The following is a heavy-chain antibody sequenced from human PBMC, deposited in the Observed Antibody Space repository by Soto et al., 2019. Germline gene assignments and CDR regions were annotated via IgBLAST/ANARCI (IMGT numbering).Heavy chain of an antibody. Sequence: EEHLGESGGGLVQPGGSLRLSCETSGFTFSHCWMSWVRQAPGKGLEWVANIHQDGSEQYYVDSVKGRFTVTRDNAKNSLYLEMNTLRADDTAMYYCTQAETGRYSCSGNSYGRDYWGQGTLVTVSS. J-gene: IGHJ4*02. CDR2: IHQDGSEQ. V-gene: IGHV3-7*01. CDR1: GFTFSHCW. D-gene: IGHD6-19*01. CDR3: TQAETGRYSCSGNSYGRDY.